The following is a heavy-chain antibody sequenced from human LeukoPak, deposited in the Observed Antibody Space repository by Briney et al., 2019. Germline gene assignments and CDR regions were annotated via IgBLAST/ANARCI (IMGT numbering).Heavy chain of an antibody. D-gene: IGHD2-8*02. Sequence: SETLSLTCTVSGGSISSSDSYWGWIRQPPGKGLEWIGSIYYSGSTYYNPSLKSRVTISVDTSKNQFSLKLSSVTAADTAVYYCARVFGTGTYFNYWGQGTLVTVSS. CDR3: ARVFGTGTYFNY. J-gene: IGHJ4*02. CDR1: GGSISSSDSY. V-gene: IGHV4-39*01. CDR2: IYYSGST.